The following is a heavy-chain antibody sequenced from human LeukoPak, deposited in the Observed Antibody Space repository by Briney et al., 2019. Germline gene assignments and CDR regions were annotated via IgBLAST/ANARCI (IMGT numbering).Heavy chain of an antibody. J-gene: IGHJ4*02. CDR1: GDSFSSYR. V-gene: IGHV4-59*01. Sequence: PSETLSLTCTVSGDSFSSYRWSWLRQSPGKGLEWIGYISPSGSTSYNPSIKSRVTFSVDTSKSQFSLRLTSVTAADTAVYYCARVGRGDHTWGSYYCDHWGQGTLVSVSS. CDR2: ISPSGST. D-gene: IGHD3-16*01. CDR3: ARVGRGDHTWGSYYCDH.